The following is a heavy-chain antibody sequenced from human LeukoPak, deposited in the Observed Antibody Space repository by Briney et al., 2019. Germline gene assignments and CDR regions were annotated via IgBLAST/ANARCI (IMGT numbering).Heavy chain of an antibody. CDR3: ARDRRYDSSGYSGY. J-gene: IGHJ4*02. D-gene: IGHD3-22*01. CDR2: INPNSGGT. CDR1: GFTFTGYY. Sequence: ASVKVSCKASGFTFTGYYMHWVRQAPGQGLEWMGWINPNSGGTNYAQKFQGRVTMTRDTSISTAYMELSRLRSDDTAVYYCARDRRYDSSGYSGYWGQGTLVTVSS. V-gene: IGHV1-2*02.